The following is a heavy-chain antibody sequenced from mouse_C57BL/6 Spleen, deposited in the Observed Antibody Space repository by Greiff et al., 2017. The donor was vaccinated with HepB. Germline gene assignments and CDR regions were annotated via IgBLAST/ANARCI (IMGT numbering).Heavy chain of an antibody. D-gene: IGHD1-1*01. CDR3: TEAVVGYFDV. CDR1: GFTFSNYW. J-gene: IGHJ1*03. CDR2: IRLKSDNYAT. Sequence: EVKVEESGGGLVQPGGSMKLSCVASGFTFSNYWMNWVRQSPEKGLEWVAQIRLKSDNYATHYAESVKGRFTISRDDSKSSVYLQMNNLRAEDTGIYYCTEAVVGYFDVWGTGTTVTVSS. V-gene: IGHV6-3*01.